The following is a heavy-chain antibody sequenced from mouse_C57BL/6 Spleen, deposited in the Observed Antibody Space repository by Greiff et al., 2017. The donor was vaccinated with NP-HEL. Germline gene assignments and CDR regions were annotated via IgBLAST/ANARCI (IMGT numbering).Heavy chain of an antibody. D-gene: IGHD1-1*01. J-gene: IGHJ1*03. V-gene: IGHV1-50*01. CDR2: IDPSDSYT. Sequence: QVQLQQPGAELVKPGASVKLSCKASGYTFTSYWMQWVKQRPGQGLEWIGEIDPSDSYTNYNQKFKGKATLTVDTSSSTAYMQLSSLTSEDSAVYYCARWIYYYGSSYGYFDVWGTGTTVTVSS. CDR1: GYTFTSYW. CDR3: ARWIYYYGSSYGYFDV.